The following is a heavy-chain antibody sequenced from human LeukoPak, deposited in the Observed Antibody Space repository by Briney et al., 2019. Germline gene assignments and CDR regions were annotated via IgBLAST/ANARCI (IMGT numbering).Heavy chain of an antibody. J-gene: IGHJ5*02. CDR1: GGSISGYY. V-gene: IGHV4-4*07. CDR3: ARSRIVLADSLDP. Sequence: SETLSLTCTVSGGSISGYYWNWIRQPAGKGLEWIGRIFHNGSTNYNPSLNSRVTMSVDTSKNQFSLKLSSVTAADTAVYYCARSRIVLADSLDPWGQGTLVTVSS. D-gene: IGHD6-19*01. CDR2: IFHNGST.